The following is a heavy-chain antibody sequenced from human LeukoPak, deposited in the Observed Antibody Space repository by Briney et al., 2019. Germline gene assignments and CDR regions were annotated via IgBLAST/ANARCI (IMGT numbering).Heavy chain of an antibody. V-gene: IGHV4-4*02. CDR2: IYHSGST. D-gene: IGHD6-19*01. J-gene: IGHJ4*02. Sequence: PSETLSLTCAVSGGSISSSNWWSWVRQPPGKGLEWIGEIYHSGSTNYNPSLKSRVTISVDKSKNQFSLKLTSVTAADTVAYYCARQGDSGWYYFDYWGQGTLVTVSS. CDR3: ARQGDSGWYYFDY. CDR1: GGSISSSNW.